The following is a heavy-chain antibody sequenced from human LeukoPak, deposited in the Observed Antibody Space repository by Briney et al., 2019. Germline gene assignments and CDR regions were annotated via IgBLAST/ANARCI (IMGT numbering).Heavy chain of an antibody. Sequence: GGSLRLACEASGFTFSSYRMNWVRQAPGKGLEWVSSISSSSSYTYYADSVKGRFTISRDNAKSSLYLQMNSLRAEDTAVYYCARRYCSSTSCQGAFDSWGQGTMVSVS. CDR2: ISSSSSYT. J-gene: IGHJ3*02. V-gene: IGHV3-21*01. CDR1: GFTFSSYR. D-gene: IGHD2-2*01. CDR3: ARRYCSSTSCQGAFDS.